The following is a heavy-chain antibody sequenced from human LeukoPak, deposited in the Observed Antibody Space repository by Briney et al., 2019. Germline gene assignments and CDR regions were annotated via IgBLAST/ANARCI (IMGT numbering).Heavy chain of an antibody. D-gene: IGHD2-15*01. V-gene: IGHV1-18*01. Sequence: ASVKVSCKASGYTFTSYGISWVRQAPGQGLEWMGWISAYNGYTNYAQKLQGRVAMTTDTSTSTAYMELRSLRSDDTAVYYYARHYCSGGSCYSIFDYWGQGTLVTVSS. CDR3: ARHYCSGGSCYSIFDY. CDR2: ISAYNGYT. J-gene: IGHJ4*02. CDR1: GYTFTSYG.